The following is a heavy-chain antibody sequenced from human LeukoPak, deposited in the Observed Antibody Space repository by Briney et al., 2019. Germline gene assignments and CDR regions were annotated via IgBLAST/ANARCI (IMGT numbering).Heavy chain of an antibody. Sequence: GSLRLSCAASGFTFSSYAMHWVRQAPGKGLEWVAVISYDGSNKYYADSVKGRFTISRDNSKNTLYLQMNSLRAEDTAVYYCARETGSGWHYFDYWGQGTPVTVSS. J-gene: IGHJ4*02. V-gene: IGHV3-30-3*01. CDR3: ARETGSGWHYFDY. D-gene: IGHD6-19*01. CDR2: ISYDGSNK. CDR1: GFTFSSYA.